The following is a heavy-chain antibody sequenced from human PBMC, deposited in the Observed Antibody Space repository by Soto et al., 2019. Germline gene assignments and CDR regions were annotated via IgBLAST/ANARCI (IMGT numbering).Heavy chain of an antibody. J-gene: IGHJ6*02. D-gene: IGHD5-18*01. CDR2: TYYRSKWYN. CDR1: GDSVSSNSAA. Sequence: TLSLTCAISGDSVSSNSAAWNWIRQSPSRGLEWLGRTYYRSKWYNDYAVSVKSRITINPDTSKNQFSLQLNSVTPEDTAVYYCAREGVDTAMAYYYYYGMDVWGQGTTVTVSS. CDR3: AREGVDTAMAYYYYYGMDV. V-gene: IGHV6-1*01.